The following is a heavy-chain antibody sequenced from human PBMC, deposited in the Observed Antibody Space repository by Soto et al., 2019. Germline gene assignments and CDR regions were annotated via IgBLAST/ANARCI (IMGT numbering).Heavy chain of an antibody. V-gene: IGHV3-15*07. Sequence: SGGSLRLSCAASGFTFINAWLNWVRQAPGKGLDWVGRIKSKTDGGTTDYAAPVKGRFTISRDDSKNTLYLQMNSLKTEDTAVYYCPVTVGATLGYWGQGTLVTVSS. J-gene: IGHJ4*02. CDR3: PVTVGATLGY. D-gene: IGHD1-26*01. CDR2: IKSKTDGGTT. CDR1: GFTFINAW.